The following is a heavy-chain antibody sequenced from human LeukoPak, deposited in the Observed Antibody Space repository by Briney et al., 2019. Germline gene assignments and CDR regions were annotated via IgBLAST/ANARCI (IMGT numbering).Heavy chain of an antibody. D-gene: IGHD5-24*01. Sequence: GGSLTLSCAAASGFTFSYFGMHWVRQAPGKGLEWVSVIYSGGGTYYADSVKGRFTISRDNSKNTLYLQMNSLRAEDTAVYYCARGASRDGSGYWGQGTLVTVSS. CDR3: ARGASRDGSGY. V-gene: IGHV3-66*01. CDR2: IYSGGGT. CDR1: GFTFSYFG. J-gene: IGHJ4*02.